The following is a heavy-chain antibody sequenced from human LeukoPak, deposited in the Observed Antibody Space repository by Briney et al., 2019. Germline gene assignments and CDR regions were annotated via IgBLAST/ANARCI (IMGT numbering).Heavy chain of an antibody. J-gene: IGHJ4*02. CDR2: IRYDGSNK. Sequence: GGSLRLSCAASGFTFSSYGMHWVRQAPGKGLEWVAFIRYDGSNKYYADPVKGRFTISRDNSKNTLYLQMNSLRAEDTAVYYCAKEGYSGSSVDYWGQGTLVTVSS. V-gene: IGHV3-30*02. CDR1: GFTFSSYG. D-gene: IGHD1-26*01. CDR3: AKEGYSGSSVDY.